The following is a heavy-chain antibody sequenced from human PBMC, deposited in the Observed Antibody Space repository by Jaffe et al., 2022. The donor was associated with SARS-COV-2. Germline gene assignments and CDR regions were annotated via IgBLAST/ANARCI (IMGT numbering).Heavy chain of an antibody. J-gene: IGHJ6*02. D-gene: IGHD3-3*01. Sequence: QVQLVQSGAEVKKPGASVKVSCKASGYTFTGYYMHWVRQAPGQGLEWMGWINPNSGGTNYAQKFQGWVTMTRDTSISTAYMELSRLRSDDTAVYYCAREAIFGVVIPYYYYYGMDVWGQGTTVTVSS. CDR1: GYTFTGYY. CDR3: AREAIFGVVIPYYYYYGMDV. V-gene: IGHV1-2*04. CDR2: INPNSGGT.